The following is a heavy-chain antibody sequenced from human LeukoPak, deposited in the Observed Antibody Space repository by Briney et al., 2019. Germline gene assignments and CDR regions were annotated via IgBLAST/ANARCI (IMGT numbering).Heavy chain of an antibody. CDR2: IRYDGSNK. Sequence: GGSLRLSCAASGFTFSRYGMHWVRQAPGKGLEWVAFIRYDGSNKFYADSVKGRFTISRDNSKNTLYLQMNSLRAEDTAVYYCAKDLYGSGSYQIRLFDYWGQGTLVTVSS. D-gene: IGHD3-10*01. CDR3: AKDLYGSGSYQIRLFDY. CDR1: GFTFSRYG. J-gene: IGHJ4*02. V-gene: IGHV3-30*02.